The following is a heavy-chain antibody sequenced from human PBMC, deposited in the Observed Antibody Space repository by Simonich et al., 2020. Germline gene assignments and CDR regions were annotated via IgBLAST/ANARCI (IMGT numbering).Heavy chain of an antibody. Sequence: EVQLVESGGGLVKPGGSLRLSCAASGFTFSSYSMNWVRQAPEKGLEWVSSISSRSSYIDYADSVKGRFTISRDNAKNSLYLQMNSLGAEDTAVYYCAGGVYCSSTSCSTYYYYGMDVWGQGTTVTVSS. CDR2: ISSRSSYI. J-gene: IGHJ6*02. D-gene: IGHD2-2*01. V-gene: IGHV3-21*01. CDR3: AGGVYCSSTSCSTYYYYGMDV. CDR1: GFTFSSYS.